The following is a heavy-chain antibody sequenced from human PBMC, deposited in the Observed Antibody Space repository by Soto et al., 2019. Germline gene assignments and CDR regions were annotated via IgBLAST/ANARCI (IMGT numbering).Heavy chain of an antibody. D-gene: IGHD2-2*01. CDR1: GFTFSSYW. CDR2: ISGSGGST. CDR3: AKVIGGSSSPPH. V-gene: IGHV3-23*01. J-gene: IGHJ4*02. Sequence: GGSLRLSCAASGFTFSSYWMSWVRQAPGKGLEWVSAISGSGGSTYYADSVKGRFTISRDNSKNTLYLQMNSLRAEDTAVYYCAKVIGGSSSPPHWGQGTLVTVSS.